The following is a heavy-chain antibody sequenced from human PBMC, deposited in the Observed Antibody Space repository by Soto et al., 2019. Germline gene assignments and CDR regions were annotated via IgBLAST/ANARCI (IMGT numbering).Heavy chain of an antibody. CDR2: IWYDGSNK. D-gene: IGHD6-13*01. CDR3: ARDIAAAGTGEDY. V-gene: IGHV3-33*01. Sequence: QVQLVESGGGVVQPGRSLRLSCAASGFTFSSYGMHWVRQAPGKGLEWVAVIWYDGSNKYYADSVKGRFTISRDNSKNALYVQMNSLRAEDTAVYYCARDIAAAGTGEDYWGQGTLVTVSS. J-gene: IGHJ4*02. CDR1: GFTFSSYG.